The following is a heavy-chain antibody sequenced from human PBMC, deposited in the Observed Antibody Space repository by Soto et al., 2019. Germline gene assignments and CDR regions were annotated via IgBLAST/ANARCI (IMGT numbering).Heavy chain of an antibody. CDR3: ARSFHGTASFDS. V-gene: IGHV3-72*01. CDR2: SRDKGNSYST. CDR1: GFTFSDYY. J-gene: IGHJ4*02. Sequence: EVHLVESGGGLVQPGGSLRLSCAGSGFTFSDYYIDWVRQAPGKGLEWVGRSRDKGNSYSTDYAASVKGRFSVSRDTSKISLYLQMNSLKGDDTALYFCARSFHGTASFDSWGQGTLVTVSS. D-gene: IGHD1-7*01.